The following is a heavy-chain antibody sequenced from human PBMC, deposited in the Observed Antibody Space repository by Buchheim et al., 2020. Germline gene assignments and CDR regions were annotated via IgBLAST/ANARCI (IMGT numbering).Heavy chain of an antibody. J-gene: IGHJ4*02. V-gene: IGHV4-34*01. CDR1: GGSFSGYY. CDR2: INHSGST. CDR3: ARATPYYYDSSGYYY. D-gene: IGHD3-22*01. Sequence: QVQLQQWGAGLLKPSETLSLTCAVYGGSFSGYYWSWIRQPPGKGLEWIGEINHSGSTNYNPSLKSRVTISVDTSKNQFSLKLSSVTAADTAVYYCARATPYYYDSSGYYYWGQGTL.